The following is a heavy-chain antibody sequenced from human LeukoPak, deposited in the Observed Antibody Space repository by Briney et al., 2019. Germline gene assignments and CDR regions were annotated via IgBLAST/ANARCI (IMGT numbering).Heavy chain of an antibody. J-gene: IGHJ4*02. D-gene: IGHD3-10*01. V-gene: IGHV3-7*05. Sequence: GGSLRLSCAASGFTFGSYWMTWVRQAPGKGLEWVASIKQDGSEKYYVESVKGRSTISRDNAKSSLYLHVDSLRAEDTAVYYCARERGNYFDYWGQGTLVTVSS. CDR3: ARERGNYFDY. CDR2: IKQDGSEK. CDR1: GFTFGSYW.